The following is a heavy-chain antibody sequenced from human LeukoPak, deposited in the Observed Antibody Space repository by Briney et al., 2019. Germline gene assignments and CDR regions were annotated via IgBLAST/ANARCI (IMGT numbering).Heavy chain of an antibody. J-gene: IGHJ4*02. V-gene: IGHV5-51*01. CDR2: IATSDSDT. Sequence: GESLKISCKGSGYTFTNYWIGWVRQMPGRDLEWMGIIATSDSDTRYSPSFQGQVTISVDKSIRTAYLQWSSLKASDTAIYYCARRPDVGGGWNFDHWGQGSLVTVSS. D-gene: IGHD6-19*01. CDR1: GYTFTNYW. CDR3: ARRPDVGGGWNFDH.